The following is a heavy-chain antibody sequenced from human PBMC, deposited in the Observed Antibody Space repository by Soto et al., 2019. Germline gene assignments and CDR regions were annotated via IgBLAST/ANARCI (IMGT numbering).Heavy chain of an antibody. CDR3: ARDVSFGGSYYYYGMDV. V-gene: IGHV4-31*03. J-gene: IGHJ6*02. Sequence: SETLSLTCTVSGGSISSGGYYWSWIRQHPGKGLEWIGYIYYSGSTYYNPSLKSRVTISVDTSKNQFSLKLSSVTAADTAVYYCARDVSFGGSYYYYGMDVSGQGTTVTVSS. D-gene: IGHD1-26*01. CDR1: GGSISSGGYY. CDR2: IYYSGST.